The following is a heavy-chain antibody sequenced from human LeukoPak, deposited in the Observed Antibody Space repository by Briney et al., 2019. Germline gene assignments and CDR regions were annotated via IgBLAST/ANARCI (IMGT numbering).Heavy chain of an antibody. V-gene: IGHV3-66*01. CDR1: GFTVSSDY. CDR3: ALKRY. J-gene: IGHJ4*02. CDR2: IYSGGST. Sequence: GSLRLSCAASGFTVSSDYMTWVRQAPGKGLEWVSIIYSGGSTYYADSVKGRFIISRDNSKNTLYLQMSSLRAEDTAVYYCALKRYWGQGTLVTVSS. D-gene: IGHD6-25*01.